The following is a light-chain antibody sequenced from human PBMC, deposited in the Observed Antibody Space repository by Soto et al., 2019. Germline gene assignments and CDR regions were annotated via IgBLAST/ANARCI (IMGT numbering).Light chain of an antibody. CDR1: QGINSY. Sequence: DIQLTQSPSFLSASVGDRVTVTCRASQGINSYLAWYQQKPGKAPKLLIYAASNLQSGVPSRFSGSGSGTDFTLTINGLQSEDFATYSCQQSFSTPRTFGQGTKVDIK. V-gene: IGKV1-39*01. CDR2: AAS. J-gene: IGKJ1*01. CDR3: QQSFSTPRT.